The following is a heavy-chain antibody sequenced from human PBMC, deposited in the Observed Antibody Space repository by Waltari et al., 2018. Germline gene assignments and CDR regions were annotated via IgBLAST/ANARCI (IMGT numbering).Heavy chain of an antibody. CDR3: AKAMVVRGVIVVDY. Sequence: QVQLVESGGGVVQPGRSLRLSCAASGFTFSSYGMPWVRQAPGKGLEWVAVISYDGSNKYYADSVKGRFTISRDNSKNTLYLQMNSLRAEDTAVYYCAKAMVVRGVIVVDYWGQGTLVTVSS. V-gene: IGHV3-30*18. CDR1: GFTFSSYG. J-gene: IGHJ4*02. D-gene: IGHD3-10*01. CDR2: ISYDGSNK.